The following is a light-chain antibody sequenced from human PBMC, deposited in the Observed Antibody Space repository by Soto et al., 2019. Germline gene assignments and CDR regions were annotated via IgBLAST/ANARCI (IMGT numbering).Light chain of an antibody. J-gene: IGKJ1*01. Sequence: DIQMTQSPSSLSASVGDRVTITCRAGQSISTYLNWYQQKPGKAPKLLIYAASSLQSGVPSRFXGSGSGTDFTLTISSLQPEDFATYYCQQSYSTPPWTFGQGTKVEIK. CDR1: QSISTY. CDR2: AAS. V-gene: IGKV1-39*01. CDR3: QQSYSTPPWT.